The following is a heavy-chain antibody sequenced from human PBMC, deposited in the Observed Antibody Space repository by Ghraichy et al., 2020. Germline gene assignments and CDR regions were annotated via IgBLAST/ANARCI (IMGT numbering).Heavy chain of an antibody. Sequence: ESLSLTCTVSGGSISGFYWSWIRQPPGKGLEWIGYVYYSGSTSYNPSLKSRVTISVDTSKNQFSLKLSSVTAADTAVYYCARRGSAAYPFDYWGQGTLVTVSS. D-gene: IGHD2-15*01. CDR3: ARRGSAAYPFDY. CDR1: GGSISGFY. CDR2: VYYSGST. J-gene: IGHJ4*02. V-gene: IGHV4-59*01.